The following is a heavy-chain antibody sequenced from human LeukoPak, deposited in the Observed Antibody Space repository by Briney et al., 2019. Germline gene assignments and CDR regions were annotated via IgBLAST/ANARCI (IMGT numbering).Heavy chain of an antibody. V-gene: IGHV3-48*04. J-gene: IGHJ4*02. CDR3: ARNLPAADY. CDR1: GSTFSSHT. D-gene: IGHD2-2*01. CDR2: ISSSSSVI. Sequence: GGSLRLSCAASGSTFSSHTMNWVRQAPGKGLEWVSYISSSSSVIYYADSVKGRFTISRDNAKNSLYLQMNSLRAEDTAVYYCARNLPAADYWGQGTLVTVSS.